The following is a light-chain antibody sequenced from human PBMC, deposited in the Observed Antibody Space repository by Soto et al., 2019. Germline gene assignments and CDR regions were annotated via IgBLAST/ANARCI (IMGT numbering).Light chain of an antibody. CDR1: QSISSW. CDR2: DAS. J-gene: IGKJ1*01. Sequence: EIQMTQSPSSLSASVVDRDTIPCRASQSISSWLAWYQQKPGKAPKLLMYDASSLEGGVPSRFSGSGSGTEFTLTISSLQPDDFATYHGQQYSSFSTSGQGTKVDIK. V-gene: IGKV1-5*01. CDR3: QQYSSFST.